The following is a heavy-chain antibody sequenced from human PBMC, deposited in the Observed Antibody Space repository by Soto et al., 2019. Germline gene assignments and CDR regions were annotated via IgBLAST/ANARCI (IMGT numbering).Heavy chain of an antibody. CDR2: INAGNSNT. CDR1: GYTFTSYA. V-gene: IGHV1-3*01. J-gene: IGHJ1*01. D-gene: IGHD3-3*01. CDR3: ASLHYDFWSGYLPD. Sequence: ASVKVSCKASGYTFTSYAKHWGRQAPGQRLEWMGWINAGNSNTKYSQKFQGRVTITRDTSASTAYMELSGLRSEDTAVYYCASLHYDFWSGYLPDWGQGTLVTVSS.